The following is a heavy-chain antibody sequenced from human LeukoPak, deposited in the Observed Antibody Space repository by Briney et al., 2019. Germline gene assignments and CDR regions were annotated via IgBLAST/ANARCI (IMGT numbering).Heavy chain of an antibody. CDR1: GGSISSYY. V-gene: IGHV4-59*12. CDR3: ARDPVPYYYGSGTPS. Sequence: SETLSLTCTVSGGSISSYYWSWIRQPPGKGLEWMGYIYYSGSTYHNPSLKSRVTISVDTSKNQFSLKLSSVTAADTAVYYCARDPVPYYYGSGTPSWGRGTLVTVSS. CDR2: IYYSGST. D-gene: IGHD3-10*01. J-gene: IGHJ5*02.